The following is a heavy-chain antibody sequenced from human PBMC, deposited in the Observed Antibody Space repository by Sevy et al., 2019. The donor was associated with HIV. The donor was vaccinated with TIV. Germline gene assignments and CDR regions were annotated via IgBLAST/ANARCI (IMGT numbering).Heavy chain of an antibody. Sequence: GGSLRLSCAASGFTFDDYAMHWVRQAPGKGLEWVSGISWNSGSIGYEDSVKGRFTMSRDNAKNSLYLQMNSLRAEDMALYYCAKDRGGGYYYGMDVWGQGTTVTVSS. CDR3: AKDRGGGYYYGMDV. D-gene: IGHD2-15*01. V-gene: IGHV3-9*03. J-gene: IGHJ6*02. CDR2: ISWNSGSI. CDR1: GFTFDDYA.